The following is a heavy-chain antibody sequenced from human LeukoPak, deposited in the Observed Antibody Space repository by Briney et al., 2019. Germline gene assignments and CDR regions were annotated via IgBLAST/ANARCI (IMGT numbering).Heavy chain of an antibody. D-gene: IGHD2-2*03. CDR3: ARGVDIVVVPAAIHP. CDR2: INPSGGST. Sequence: ASVKVSCKESGYTFTSYYMHWVRQAPGQGLEWMGIINPSGGSTSYAQKFQGRVTMTRDTSTSTVYMELSRLRSEDTAVYYCARGVDIVVVPAAIHPWGQGTLVTVSS. V-gene: IGHV1-46*03. J-gene: IGHJ5*02. CDR1: GYTFTSYY.